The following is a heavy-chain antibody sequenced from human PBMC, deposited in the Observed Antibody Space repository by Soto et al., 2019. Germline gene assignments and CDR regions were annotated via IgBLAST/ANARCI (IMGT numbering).Heavy chain of an antibody. CDR2: INTDGSDT. V-gene: IGHV3-74*01. D-gene: IGHD3-10*01. CDR1: GFTFSSDW. CDR3: ARDRQGSQHYFDY. Sequence: EVQLVESGGGLAQPGGSLRLSCAASGFTFSSDWMHWVRQAPGKGLVWVSRINTDGSDTSYADSVKGRFTISRDNAKNTLYLQMNSLRAEDTAVYYCARDRQGSQHYFDYWGPGNMVTVSS. J-gene: IGHJ4*02.